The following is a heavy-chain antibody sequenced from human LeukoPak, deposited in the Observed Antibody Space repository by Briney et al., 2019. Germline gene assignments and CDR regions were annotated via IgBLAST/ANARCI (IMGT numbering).Heavy chain of an antibody. J-gene: IGHJ4*02. CDR1: GFTFSSYG. V-gene: IGHV3-33*01. CDR3: ARGHSSTSPMDY. D-gene: IGHD2-2*01. Sequence: PGRSPRLSCAASGFTFSSYGMHWVRQAPGKGLEWVAVIWYDGSNKYYADSVKGRFTISRDNSKNTLYLQMNSLRAEDTAVYYCARGHSSTSPMDYWGQGTLVTVSS. CDR2: IWYDGSNK.